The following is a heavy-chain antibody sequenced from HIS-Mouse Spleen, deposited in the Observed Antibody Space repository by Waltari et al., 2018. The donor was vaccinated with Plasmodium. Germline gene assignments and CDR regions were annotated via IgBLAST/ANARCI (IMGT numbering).Heavy chain of an antibody. Sequence: QLQLQESGPGLVKPSETLSLTCTVSGGSISSSSYYWGWIRQPPGKGLEWIGSIYYSGSTYHNPALKSRVTISVDTSKNQFSLKLSSVTAADTAVYYCARLSIAVAGNFDYWGQGTLVTVSS. CDR3: ARLSIAVAGNFDY. D-gene: IGHD6-19*01. J-gene: IGHJ4*02. CDR2: IYYSGST. V-gene: IGHV4-39*01. CDR1: GGSISSSSYY.